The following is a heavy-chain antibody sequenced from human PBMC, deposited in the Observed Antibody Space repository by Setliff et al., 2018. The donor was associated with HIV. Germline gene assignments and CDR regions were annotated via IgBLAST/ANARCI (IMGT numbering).Heavy chain of an antibody. CDR2: VYYSGSI. V-gene: IGHV4-39*01. D-gene: IGHD6-6*01. CDR3: GRFQAWQLVRGYYYYLDV. J-gene: IGHJ6*03. Sequence: ETLSLTCSVSGDSFSSGTYYWGWIRQPPGKGLEWIGSVYYSGSIDYNPSLKSRVTISMDTAKSQFSLKLTSVTAADTAVYYCGRFQAWQLVRGYYYYLDVWGRGATVTVSS. CDR1: GDSFSSGTYY.